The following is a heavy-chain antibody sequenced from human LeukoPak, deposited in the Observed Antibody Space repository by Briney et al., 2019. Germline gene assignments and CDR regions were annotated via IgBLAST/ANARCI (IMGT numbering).Heavy chain of an antibody. CDR1: GGSISTYY. J-gene: IGHJ4*02. V-gene: IGHV4-4*09. Sequence: SETLSLTCSVSGGSISTYYWSWIRQPPGKGLEWIGCISPTGGTNYNPSLTGRVTVSVDTSKNLFSLILDPVTAADTAVYFCARRSVTRWYYSDWGQGTLDTVSS. CDR3: ARRSVTRWYYSD. CDR2: ISPTGGT. D-gene: IGHD3-10*01.